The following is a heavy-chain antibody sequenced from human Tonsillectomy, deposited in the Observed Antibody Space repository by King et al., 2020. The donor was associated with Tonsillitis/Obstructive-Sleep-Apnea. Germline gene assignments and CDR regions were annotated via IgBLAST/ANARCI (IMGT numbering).Heavy chain of an antibody. V-gene: IGHV3-48*03. Sequence: VQLVQSGGGLVQPGGSLRLSCAASGFTFSSYELTWVRQAPGKGLEWISFISSSGSIIYYADSVKGRFTISRDNAKNSLYLQMNSLRADETAVYYCARDRYIVVIPAAVDAFDIWGQGTMVTVSS. CDR3: ARDRYIVVIPAAVDAFDI. CDR1: GFTFSSYE. J-gene: IGHJ3*02. CDR2: ISSSGSII. D-gene: IGHD2-2*01.